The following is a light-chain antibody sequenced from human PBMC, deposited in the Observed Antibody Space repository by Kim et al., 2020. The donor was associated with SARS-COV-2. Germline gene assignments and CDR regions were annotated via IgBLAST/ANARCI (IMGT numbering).Light chain of an antibody. V-gene: IGKV3-15*01. CDR1: QSVSSN. J-gene: IGKJ1*01. Sequence: VSPGERATLSCRASQSVSSNLDWYQQKPGQAPRLLIYGASTRATGIPARFSGSGSGTEFTLTISSLQSEDFALYYCQHHNNWPLTFGQGTKVDIK. CDR2: GAS. CDR3: QHHNNWPLT.